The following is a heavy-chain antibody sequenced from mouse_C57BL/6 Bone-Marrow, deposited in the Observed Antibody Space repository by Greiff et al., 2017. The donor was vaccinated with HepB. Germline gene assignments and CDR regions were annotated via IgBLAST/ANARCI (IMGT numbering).Heavy chain of an antibody. CDR1: GFTFSDYY. J-gene: IGHJ3*01. V-gene: IGHV5-12*01. CDR2: ISNGGGST. CDR3: ARHGLFAY. Sequence: EVKLMESGGGLVQPGGSLKLSCAASGFTFSDYYMYWVRQTPEKRLEWVAYISNGGGSTYYPDTVKGRFTISRDNAKNTLYLQMSRLKSEDTAMYYCARHGLFAYWGQGTLVTVSA.